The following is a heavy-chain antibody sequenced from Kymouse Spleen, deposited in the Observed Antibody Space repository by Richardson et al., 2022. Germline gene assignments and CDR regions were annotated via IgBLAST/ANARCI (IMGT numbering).Heavy chain of an antibody. V-gene: IGHV4-39*01. CDR3: ASLGYCSSTSCYPHYYYYYGMDV. Sequence: QLQLQESGPGLVKPSETLSLTCTVSGGSISSSSYYWGWIRQPPGKGLEWIGSIYYSGSTYYNPSLKSRVTISVDTSKNQFSLKLSSVTAADTAVYYCASLGYCSSTSCYPHYYYYYGMDVWGQGTTVTVSS. CDR2: IYYSGST. D-gene: IGHD2-2*02. CDR1: GGSISSSSYY. J-gene: IGHJ6*02.